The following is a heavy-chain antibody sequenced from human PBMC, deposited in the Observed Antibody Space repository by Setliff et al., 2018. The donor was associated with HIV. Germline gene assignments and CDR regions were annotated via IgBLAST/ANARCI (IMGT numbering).Heavy chain of an antibody. Sequence: ASVKVSCKASGYSLANYAISWVRQVPGHGLEWMGWMSGNNGNTKSAPKVQGRLTLATDISTGTAYMELMSLTSDEPAVYYCASHGFYYGPGGFHNGGLDYWGQGTPVTVSS. J-gene: IGHJ4*02. D-gene: IGHD3-10*01. CDR1: GYSLANYA. V-gene: IGHV1-18*04. CDR2: MSGNNGNT. CDR3: ASHGFYYGPGGFHNGGLDY.